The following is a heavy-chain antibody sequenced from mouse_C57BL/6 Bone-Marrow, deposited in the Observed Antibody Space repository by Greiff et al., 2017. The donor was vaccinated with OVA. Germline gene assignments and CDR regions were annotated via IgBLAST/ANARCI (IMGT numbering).Heavy chain of an antibody. D-gene: IGHD1-1*01. CDR1: GYTFTSYW. CDR2: IHPNSGST. Sequence: QVQLQQPGAELVKPGASVKLSCKASGYTFTSYWMHWVKQRPGQGLEWIGMIHPNSGSTNYNEKFKSKATLTVDKSSSTAYMQLSSLASEDSAVYYCAIGYVSIYTWFAYWGQGTLVTVSA. J-gene: IGHJ3*01. V-gene: IGHV1-64*01. CDR3: AIGYVSIYTWFAY.